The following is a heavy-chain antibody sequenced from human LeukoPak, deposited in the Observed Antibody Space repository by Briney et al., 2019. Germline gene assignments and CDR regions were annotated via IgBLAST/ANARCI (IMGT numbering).Heavy chain of an antibody. V-gene: IGHV4-61*02. CDR1: GGPISRGTYY. CDR2: IYATGNT. CDR3: ARAGDVVVVPPTAYLPPRYYMDV. J-gene: IGHJ6*03. D-gene: IGHD2-2*01. Sequence: PSETLSLTCTVSGGPISRGTYYWSWLRQTAEKGLEWIVRIYATGNTKYNPSLKGRVTISLDTSKNQFSLILTSVTAADTAVYYCARAGDVVVVPPTAYLPPRYYMDVWGKGTSVTVSS.